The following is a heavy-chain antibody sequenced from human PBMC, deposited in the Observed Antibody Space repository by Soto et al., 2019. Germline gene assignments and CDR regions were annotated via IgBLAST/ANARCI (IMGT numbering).Heavy chain of an antibody. CDR2: IFSNDEK. CDR3: ARIRPRAYYYYGMDV. CDR1: ALSLSNVRMG. V-gene: IGHV2-26*01. J-gene: IGHJ6*02. Sequence: QVTLEESGPVLVKPTETLTLTCSVSALSLSNVRMGVNWIRQPPGKALEWLAHIFSNDEKSYNTSLKSRLTISTDTSQSQVALTMTNMDPVDTATYYCARIRPRAYYYYGMDVWGQGTTVTVSS.